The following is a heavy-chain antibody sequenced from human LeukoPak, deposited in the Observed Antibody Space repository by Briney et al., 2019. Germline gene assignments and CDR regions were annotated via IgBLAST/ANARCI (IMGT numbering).Heavy chain of an antibody. CDR1: GFTFSSYW. D-gene: IGHD5-12*01. Sequence: GGSLRLSCAASGFTFSSYWMHWVRQAPGKGLVWVSHINTDGSSTRYADSVKGRFTISRDNAKNTVYLQMNSLRAEDTAVYYCAVATTFSVYYYYMDVWGKGTTVTVSS. CDR3: AVATTFSVYYYYMDV. CDR2: INTDGSST. V-gene: IGHV3-74*01. J-gene: IGHJ6*03.